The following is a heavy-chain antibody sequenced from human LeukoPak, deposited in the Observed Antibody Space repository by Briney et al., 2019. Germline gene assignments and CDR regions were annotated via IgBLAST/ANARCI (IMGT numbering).Heavy chain of an antibody. CDR1: GGTFSSYA. Sequence: ASVKVSCKASGGTFSSYAISWVRQAPGHGLEWMGGIIPIFGPATSDQKCQGRVTITTSECTSTAYMELSSLRSEDTAVYYCARAGTTGTTGFDYWGRGTLVTVSS. CDR3: ARAGTTGTTGFDY. V-gene: IGHV1-69*05. CDR2: IIPIFGPA. D-gene: IGHD1-1*01. J-gene: IGHJ4*02.